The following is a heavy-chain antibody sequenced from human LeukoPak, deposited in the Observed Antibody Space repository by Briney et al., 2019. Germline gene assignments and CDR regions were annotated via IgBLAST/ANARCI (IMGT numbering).Heavy chain of an antibody. Sequence: GGSLRLPCTASGFTLSSYWMSWVRQAPGKGLEWVANIKEDGREIYYVDSVKGRFTISRDNAKNSLYLQMNSLRAEDTAIYYCARDWNSYGKVFDYWGQGALVTVSS. D-gene: IGHD5-18*01. CDR2: IKEDGREI. CDR1: GFTLSSYW. V-gene: IGHV3-7*01. CDR3: ARDWNSYGKVFDY. J-gene: IGHJ4*02.